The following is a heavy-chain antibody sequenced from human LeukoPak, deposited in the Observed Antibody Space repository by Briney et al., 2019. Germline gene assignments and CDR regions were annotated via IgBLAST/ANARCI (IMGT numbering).Heavy chain of an antibody. CDR2: INHSGST. CDR3: ARQYSYGYYYMDV. CDR1: GGSFSGYY. V-gene: IGHV4-34*01. J-gene: IGHJ6*03. Sequence: SETLSLTCAAYGGSFSGYYWSWIRQPPGKGLEWIGEINHSGSTNYNPSLKSRVTISVDTSKNQFSLKLSSVTAADTAVYYCARQYSYGYYYMDVWGKGTTVTISS. D-gene: IGHD5-18*01.